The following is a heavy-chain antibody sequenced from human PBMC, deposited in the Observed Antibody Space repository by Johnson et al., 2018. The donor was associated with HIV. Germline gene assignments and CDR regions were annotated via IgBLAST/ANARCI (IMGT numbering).Heavy chain of an antibody. V-gene: IGHV3-74*03. D-gene: IGHD2-2*01. J-gene: IGHJ3*02. Sequence: VQLVESGGGLVQPGGSLRLSCAASGFIFRNYWMYWVRQAPGKGLVWVARIYSDGSDTAYADSVKGRFTISRDNAKNSLYLQMNSLETEDTAVYYCATGDMPAFDIWGQGTMVTVSS. CDR3: ATGDMPAFDI. CDR1: GFIFRNYW. CDR2: IYSDGSDT.